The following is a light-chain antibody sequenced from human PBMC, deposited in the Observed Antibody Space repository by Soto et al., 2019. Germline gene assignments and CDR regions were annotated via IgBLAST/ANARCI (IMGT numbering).Light chain of an antibody. CDR3: QVWHIGSYRV. CDR2: DDT. Sequence: SYELSQPPSVSVAPGQTATISSGGNNVGSKVVHWYQQKPGQAPVLVVYDDTYRPSGIPERFSGSNSGNTATLTISRVEAGDEADYYCQVWHIGSYRVFGGGTKLTVL. J-gene: IGLJ3*02. V-gene: IGLV3-21*02. CDR1: NVGSKV.